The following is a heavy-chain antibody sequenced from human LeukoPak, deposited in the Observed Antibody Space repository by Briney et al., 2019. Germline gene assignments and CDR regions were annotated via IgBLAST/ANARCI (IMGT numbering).Heavy chain of an antibody. CDR3: ARDYADYVGYFFFDY. J-gene: IGHJ4*02. V-gene: IGHV3-23*01. CDR1: GFTFNNDA. Sequence: PGGSLRLSCAASGFTFNNDAMNGVRQAPGEGREWVSSIRGGGENTYYADSAKGRFTISRDNSQNTLYLQMNSLRAEDTAVYYCARDYADYVGYFFFDYWGQGTLVTVSS. D-gene: IGHD4-17*01. CDR2: IRGGGENT.